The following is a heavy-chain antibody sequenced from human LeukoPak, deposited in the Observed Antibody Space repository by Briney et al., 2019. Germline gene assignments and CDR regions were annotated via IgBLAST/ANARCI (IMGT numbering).Heavy chain of an antibody. CDR2: IIPNFGTA. D-gene: IGHD3-3*01. CDR1: GDTFISYA. J-gene: IGHJ6*03. Sequence: ASVKVSCKASGDTFISYAISWVPQAPGQGLEWMGGIIPNFGTANYAQKFQGRVTITADESTSTAYMALSSLRSEDTAVYSCARERDRITIFGVGAHRYYYLYVWGKGTTVSVSS. V-gene: IGHV1-69*01. CDR3: ARERDRITIFGVGAHRYYYLYV.